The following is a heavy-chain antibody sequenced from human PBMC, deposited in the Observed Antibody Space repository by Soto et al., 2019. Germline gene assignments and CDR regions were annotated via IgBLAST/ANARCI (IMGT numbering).Heavy chain of an antibody. CDR2: IFPGDSDT. CDR3: VRPNFGALTHFDS. CDR1: GYTFTNYW. V-gene: IGHV5-51*01. Sequence: PGESLKISCKAIGYTFTNYWIGWVRQTPGKGLEWMGIIFPGDSDTRYNPSFEGQVTVSADESISTAYLQWNTLKASDTAMYYCVRPNFGALTHFDSWAQGSLVTVSS. J-gene: IGHJ4*02. D-gene: IGHD3-16*01.